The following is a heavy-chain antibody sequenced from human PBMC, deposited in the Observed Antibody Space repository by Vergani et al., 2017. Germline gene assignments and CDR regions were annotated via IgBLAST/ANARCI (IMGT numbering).Heavy chain of an antibody. J-gene: IGHJ6*03. V-gene: IGHV3-30-3*01. CDR2: ISYDGSNK. D-gene: IGHD2-15*01. CDR3: SRGGDIVVVVAATLDYMDV. Sequence: QVQLVESGGGVVQPGRSLRLSCAASGFTFSSYAMHWVRQAPGKGLEWVAVISYDGSNKYYADYVKGRFTISRDNSKNTLYLQMNSLRAEDTAVYYCSRGGDIVVVVAATLDYMDVWGKGTTVTVSS. CDR1: GFTFSSYA.